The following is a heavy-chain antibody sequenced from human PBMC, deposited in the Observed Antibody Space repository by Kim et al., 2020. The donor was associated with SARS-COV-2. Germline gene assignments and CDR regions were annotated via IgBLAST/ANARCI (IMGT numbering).Heavy chain of an antibody. V-gene: IGHV3-64D*06. CDR3: GKDLWQGDCEY. Sequence: TYYASSVKGRFTISRENPQTTLYLQMSSLGAEDTAVYYGGKDLWQGDCEYWGQGTLVTVSS. J-gene: IGHJ4*02. D-gene: IGHD2-21*01. CDR2: T.